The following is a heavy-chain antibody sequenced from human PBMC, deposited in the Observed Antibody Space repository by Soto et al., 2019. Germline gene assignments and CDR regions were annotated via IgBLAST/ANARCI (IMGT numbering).Heavy chain of an antibody. D-gene: IGHD2-2*01. CDR1: GGSISSGGYY. CDR2: IYYSGST. Sequence: TLSLTCTVSGGSISSGGYYWSWIRQHPGKGLEWTGYIYYSGSTYYNPSLKSRVTISVDTSKNQFSLKLSSVTAADTAVYYCARLLGCSTTSCYSIWLDPWGQGTLVTVSS. CDR3: ARLLGCSTTSCYSIWLDP. V-gene: IGHV4-31*03. J-gene: IGHJ5*02.